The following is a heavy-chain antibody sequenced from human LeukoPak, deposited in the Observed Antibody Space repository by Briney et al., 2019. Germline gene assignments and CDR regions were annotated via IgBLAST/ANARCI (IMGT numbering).Heavy chain of an antibody. CDR3: ARSLRRGYSYGLYFDY. CDR1: GFTFSRYR. CDR2: ISSSSRYI. J-gene: IGHJ4*02. D-gene: IGHD5-18*01. Sequence: GSLTLSFAGSGFTFSRYRMNVVRQAPWRGLEGVASISSSSRYIYYAESVKGRFTISRDNAKNSLYLQMNSLRAEDTAVYYCARSLRRGYSYGLYFDYWGQGTLVTVSS. V-gene: IGHV3-21*01.